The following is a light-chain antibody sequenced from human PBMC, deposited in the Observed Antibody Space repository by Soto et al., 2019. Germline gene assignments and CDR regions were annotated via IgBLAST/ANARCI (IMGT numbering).Light chain of an antibody. J-gene: IGKJ3*01. CDR3: QQSYSTLT. V-gene: IGKV1-39*01. Sequence: DIQMTQSPSSLSASVGDRVTITCRASQSISSYLNWYQQKPGKAPKLLIYAASSLQSGVPSRFSGSGSGTDSTLTISSLQPEAFATYYCQQSYSTLTFGPGTKVDIK. CDR1: QSISSY. CDR2: AAS.